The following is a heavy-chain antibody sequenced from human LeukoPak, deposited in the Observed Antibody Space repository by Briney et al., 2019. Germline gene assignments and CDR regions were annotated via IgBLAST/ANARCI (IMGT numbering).Heavy chain of an antibody. CDR1: GGSISSYY. J-gene: IGHJ5*02. CDR2: VYFSGNT. D-gene: IGHD6-6*01. CDR3: ARDRGEYSSSSDWFDP. Sequence: PETLSLTCTVSGGSISSYYWSWIRQSAGKGLEWIGRVYFSGNTNYNPSLKSRVTMSIDTSKNQFSLKLSSVTAADTAVYYCARDRGEYSSSSDWFDPWGQGTLVTVSS. V-gene: IGHV4-4*07.